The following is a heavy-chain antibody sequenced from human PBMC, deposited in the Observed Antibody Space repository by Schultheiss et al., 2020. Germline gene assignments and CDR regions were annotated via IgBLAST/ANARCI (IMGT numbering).Heavy chain of an antibody. Sequence: SVKVSCKASGGTFSSYAISWVRQAPGQGLEWMGGIIPIFGTANYAQKFQGRVTITADESTSTAYMELSSLRSEDTAVYYCARNSSTWYGESSDAFDIWGQGTMVTGSS. J-gene: IGHJ3*02. V-gene: IGHV1-69*01. CDR2: IIPIFGTA. D-gene: IGHD6-13*01. CDR3: ARNSSTWYGESSDAFDI. CDR1: GGTFSSYA.